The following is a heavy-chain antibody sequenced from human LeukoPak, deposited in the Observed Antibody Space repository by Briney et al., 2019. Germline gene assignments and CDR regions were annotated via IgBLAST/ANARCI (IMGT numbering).Heavy chain of an antibody. CDR3: AREAAADPFDY. CDR1: GDSISSSSDF. CDR2: IYYGGST. J-gene: IGHJ4*02. Sequence: SETLSLTCPVSGDSISSSSDFWGWIRQPPGKGLEWIGSIYYGGSTNYNPSLKSRVTMSVDTSKNQFSLKLSSVTAADTAVYYCAREAAADPFDYWGQGTLVTVSS. V-gene: IGHV4-39*07. D-gene: IGHD6-13*01.